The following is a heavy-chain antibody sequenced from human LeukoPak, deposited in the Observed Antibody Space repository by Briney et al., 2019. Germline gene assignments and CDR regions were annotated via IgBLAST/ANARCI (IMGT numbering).Heavy chain of an antibody. CDR2: IYSSGST. J-gene: IGHJ4*02. Sequence: SETLSLTCTVSGDSISGSNYYWGWIRQPPGKGLEWIGSIYSSGSTYYNQSLKSRVTVSIDTPKNQFSLKLSSVTAADTAVYYCASVKSGSHYDYWGQGTLVTVSS. CDR3: ASVKSGSHYDY. D-gene: IGHD1-26*01. CDR1: GDSISGSNYY. V-gene: IGHV4-39*01.